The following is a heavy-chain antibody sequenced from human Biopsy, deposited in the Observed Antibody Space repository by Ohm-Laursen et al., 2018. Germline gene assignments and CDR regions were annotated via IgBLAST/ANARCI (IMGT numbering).Heavy chain of an antibody. CDR2: IYNTETT. CDR1: GGSISSSTTYY. V-gene: IGHV4-39*01. CDR3: AGHPTGFWFDP. J-gene: IGHJ5*02. Sequence: SETLSLTCPVSGGSISSSTTYYWAWLRQPPGKGLEWIGSIYNTETTFYNPSLKSRVTISVDTSTNQFSLKVSSVTAADTALYFCAGHPTGFWFDPWGHGTLVTVSS.